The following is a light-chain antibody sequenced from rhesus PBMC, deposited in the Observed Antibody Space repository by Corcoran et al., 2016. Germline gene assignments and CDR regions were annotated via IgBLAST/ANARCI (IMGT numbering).Light chain of an antibody. V-gene: IGKV3-24*04. Sequence: ETVVTQSPATLSLSPGERATLSCRASQSVGSYLVCYQQKPGQAPRLLIYGATRRATGFTDRFSGSGSGTDFTLTISSLGPEDVGVYYGQQSSNLYSFGQGTKVEIK. CDR2: GAT. CDR1: QSVGSY. CDR3: QQSSNLYS. J-gene: IGKJ2*01.